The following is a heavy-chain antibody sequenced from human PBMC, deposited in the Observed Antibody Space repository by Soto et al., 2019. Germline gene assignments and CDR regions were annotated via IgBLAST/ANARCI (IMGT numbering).Heavy chain of an antibody. Sequence: SVKVSCKASGGTFSSYTISWVRQAPGQGLEWMGRIIPILGIANYAQKFQGRVTITADKSTSTAYMELSSLRSEDTAVYYCARDFGYYYYMDVWGKGTTVTVSS. CDR3: ARDFGYYYYMDV. CDR1: GGTFSSYT. D-gene: IGHD3-10*01. V-gene: IGHV1-69*04. J-gene: IGHJ6*03. CDR2: IIPILGIA.